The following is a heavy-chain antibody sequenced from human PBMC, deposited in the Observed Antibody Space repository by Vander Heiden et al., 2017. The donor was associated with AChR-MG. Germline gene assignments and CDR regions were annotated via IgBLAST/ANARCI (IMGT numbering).Heavy chain of an antibody. CDR3: AKDGTGTTFSQIDY. D-gene: IGHD1-1*01. J-gene: IGHJ4*02. CDR1: GFTFGSYA. Sequence: EVQLLESGGGLVQPGGSLRLSCAASGFTFGSYAMSWVRQAPGKGLEWVSAISGSGGSTYYADSVKGRFTISRDNSKNTLYLQMNSLRAEDTAVYYCAKDGTGTTFSQIDYWGQGTLVTVSS. CDR2: ISGSGGST. V-gene: IGHV3-23*01.